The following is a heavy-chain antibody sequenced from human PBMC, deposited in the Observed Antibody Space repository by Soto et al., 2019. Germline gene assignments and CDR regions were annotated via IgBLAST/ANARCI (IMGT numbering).Heavy chain of an antibody. V-gene: IGHV3-53*02. J-gene: IGHJ5*02. CDR3: ASIAVAEGLDP. CDR2: IHSGGNT. Sequence: EVQLVETGGGLIQPGGSLRLSCAASGFSISINYMSWVRQAPGKGLEWVSIIHSGGNTDYADSVKGRFTVSRDNSKNTVYLQMNSLIAEDPAIYYGASIAVAEGLDPWGQGTLVTVSS. D-gene: IGHD6-19*01. CDR1: GFSISINY.